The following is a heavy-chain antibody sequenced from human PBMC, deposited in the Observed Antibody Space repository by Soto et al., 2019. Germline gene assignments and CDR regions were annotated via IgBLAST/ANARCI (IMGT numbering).Heavy chain of an antibody. D-gene: IGHD3-3*01. CDR2: ISYSGST. Sequence: QVQLQESGPGLVKPSQTLSLTCTVSGCSISSVTYYWSWIRQHPGKGLEWIGYISYSGSTYYNPSLKSRVTISVATSKNQCSLKLISVTAADTALYYCARTLRRSTNWFDPWGQGTLVTVSS. J-gene: IGHJ5*02. CDR1: GCSISSVTYY. CDR3: ARTLRRSTNWFDP. V-gene: IGHV4-31*03.